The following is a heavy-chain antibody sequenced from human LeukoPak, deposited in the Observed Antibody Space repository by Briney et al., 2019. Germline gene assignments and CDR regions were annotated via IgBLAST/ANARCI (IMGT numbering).Heavy chain of an antibody. J-gene: IGHJ5*02. CDR2: LNPNSGGT. D-gene: IGHD2-2*01. CDR3: ARDRVPGYCSSTSCSNWFDP. Sequence: ASVKVSCKASGYTFTGYYMHWVRQAPGQGLEWMGWLNPNSGGTNYAQKFQGRVTMTRDTSISTAYMELSRLRSDDTAVYYCARDRVPGYCSSTSCSNWFDPWGQGTLVTVSS. V-gene: IGHV1-2*02. CDR1: GYTFTGYY.